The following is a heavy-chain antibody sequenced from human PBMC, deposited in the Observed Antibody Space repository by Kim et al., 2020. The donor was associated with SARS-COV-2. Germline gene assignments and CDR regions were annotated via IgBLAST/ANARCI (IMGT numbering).Heavy chain of an antibody. CDR3: AREVEGTTSQYWFDR. D-gene: IGHD1-1*01. V-gene: IGHV7-4-1*02. Sequence: QGFRGRFVFSLDTSVSTAYLQISSLKAEDTAVYYCAREVEGTTSQYWFDRWGQGTLVTVSS. J-gene: IGHJ5*02.